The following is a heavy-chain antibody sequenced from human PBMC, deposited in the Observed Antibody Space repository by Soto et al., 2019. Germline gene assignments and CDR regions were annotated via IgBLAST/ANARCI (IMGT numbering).Heavy chain of an antibody. CDR2: IRSKAYGGTT. D-gene: IGHD6-13*01. J-gene: IGHJ4*02. V-gene: IGHV3-49*03. CDR3: TRDHGYSSSFVDY. Sequence: GGSLRLSCTASGFTFGDYAMSWFRQAPGKGLEWVGFIRSKAYGGTTEYAASVKGRFTISRDDSKSIAYLQMNSLKTEDTAVYYCTRDHGYSSSFVDYWGQGTLVTVSS. CDR1: GFTFGDYA.